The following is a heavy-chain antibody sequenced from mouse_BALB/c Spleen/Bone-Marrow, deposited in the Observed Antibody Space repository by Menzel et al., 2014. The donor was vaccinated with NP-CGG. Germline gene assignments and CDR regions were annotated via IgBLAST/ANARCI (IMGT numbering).Heavy chain of an antibody. CDR2: INNNGGST. Sequence: EVKLMESGGGLVQPGGSLKLSCAASGFTFSSYGMSWVRQTPDKRLELVATINNNGGSTYYPDSVKGQFTISRDNAKNTLYLQMSSLKSEDTAMYYCARGLYYGSYGPAFAYWGQGTLVTVSA. J-gene: IGHJ3*01. CDR1: GFTFSSYG. CDR3: ARGLYYGSYGPAFAY. D-gene: IGHD2-1*01. V-gene: IGHV5-6-3*01.